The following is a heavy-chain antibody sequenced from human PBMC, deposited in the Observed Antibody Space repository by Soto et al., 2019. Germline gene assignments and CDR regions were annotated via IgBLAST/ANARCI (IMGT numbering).Heavy chain of an antibody. J-gene: IGHJ6*02. V-gene: IGHV3-13*01. CDR1: GFTFSIYD. CDR3: VREWVDTYGILPPLGLDV. Sequence: EVQLVESGGGLVQPGGSLRLSCVASGFTFSIYDMHWVRQGTGKGLEWVSAIGLAGETYYSGSVKGRFTISRENAKNSLYLQMNSLRAEDSAIYYCVREWVDTYGILPPLGLDVWGQGTTVTVSS. CDR2: IGLAGET. D-gene: IGHD5-18*01.